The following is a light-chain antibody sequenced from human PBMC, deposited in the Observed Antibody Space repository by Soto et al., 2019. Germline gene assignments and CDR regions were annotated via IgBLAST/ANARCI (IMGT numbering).Light chain of an antibody. J-gene: IGKJ1*01. CDR2: GAS. V-gene: IGKV3-15*01. Sequence: EIVMTQSPATLSVSPGERATLSCMASQSVSRNLAWYQQKPGQAPRIIIYGASTRATGIPVRFSGSASGTEVTLTISRLENEDFAVYYCHQYGNPPATFGQGTKVDIK. CDR3: HQYGNPPAT. CDR1: QSVSRN.